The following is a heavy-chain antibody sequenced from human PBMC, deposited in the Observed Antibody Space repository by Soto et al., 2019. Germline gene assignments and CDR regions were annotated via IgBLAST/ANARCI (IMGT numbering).Heavy chain of an antibody. CDR2: VSSSGGST. CDR1: GFTFSSYA. D-gene: IGHD6-13*01. J-gene: IGHJ4*02. CDR3: AKYSTSWRGGQFDY. V-gene: IGHV3-23*01. Sequence: EVQLLESGGGLVQPGGSLRLSCAASGFTFSSYAMSWVRQAPGKGLEWVLAVSSSGGSTYYADSVKGRLTISRDSSKNTLYLQMNSLRAEDTAVYYCAKYSTSWRGGQFDYWGQGTLVTVSS.